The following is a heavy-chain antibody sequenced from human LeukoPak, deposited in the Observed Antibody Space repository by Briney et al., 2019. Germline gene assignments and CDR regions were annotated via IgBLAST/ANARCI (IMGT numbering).Heavy chain of an antibody. Sequence: GGSLRLSCAASGFTFITYWISWVRQAPGRGLEWVANIKQDGSVKYYVDSAKGRFTISRDNAKNSVYLEMNSLRDDDTAVYYCATASREFSGYRNYLDNWGQGTLVTVSS. CDR3: ATASREFSGYRNYLDN. D-gene: IGHD3-22*01. V-gene: IGHV3-7*03. J-gene: IGHJ4*02. CDR2: IKQDGSVK. CDR1: GFTFITYW.